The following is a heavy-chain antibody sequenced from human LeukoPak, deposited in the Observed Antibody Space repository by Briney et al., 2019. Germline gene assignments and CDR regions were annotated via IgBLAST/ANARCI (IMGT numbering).Heavy chain of an antibody. D-gene: IGHD6-19*01. J-gene: IGHJ4*02. CDR2: VNPQGSGT. V-gene: IGHV3-74*01. CDR3: ARARWSSTGWFLGY. CDR1: GFTFSSYW. Sequence: GSLRLSCAASGFTFSSYWMHWVRQAPGKGLVLVSRVNPQGSGTSYTDSVKGRFTISRDNAKDALHLQMDNLRAEDTAVYYCARARWSSTGWFLGYWGQGTLVTVSS.